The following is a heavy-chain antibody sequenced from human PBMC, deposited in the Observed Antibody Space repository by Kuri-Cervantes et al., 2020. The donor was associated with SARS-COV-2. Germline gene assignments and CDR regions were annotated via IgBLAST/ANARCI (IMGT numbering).Heavy chain of an antibody. CDR1: GGTFSSYA. J-gene: IGHJ4*02. CDR2: IIPILGTA. D-gene: IGHD5-18*01. Sequence: SVKVSCKASGGTFSSYAISWVRQAPGQGLEWMGRIIPILGTANYAQKFQGRVTITADKSTSTVYMELSSLRSEDTAVYYCALEPRLRSRPLSYWGQGTLVTVSS. CDR3: ALEPRLRSRPLSY. V-gene: IGHV1-69*04.